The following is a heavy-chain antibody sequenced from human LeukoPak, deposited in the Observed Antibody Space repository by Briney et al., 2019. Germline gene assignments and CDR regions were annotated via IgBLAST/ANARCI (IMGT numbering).Heavy chain of an antibody. D-gene: IGHD2-21*01. CDR2: IRYDGSNK. CDR1: GFTFSSYG. V-gene: IGHV3-30*02. J-gene: IGHJ3*02. Sequence: QSGGSLRLSCAASGFTFSSYGMHWVRQAPGKGLECVAFIRYDGSNKYYADSVKGRFTISRDNSKNTLYLQMNSLRAEDTAVYYSARDRRNSYCGGDCLPGAFDIWGQGTMVTVSS. CDR3: ARDRRNSYCGGDCLPGAFDI.